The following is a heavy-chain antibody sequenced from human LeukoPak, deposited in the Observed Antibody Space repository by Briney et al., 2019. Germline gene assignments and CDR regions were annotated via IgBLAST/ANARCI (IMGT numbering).Heavy chain of an antibody. D-gene: IGHD1-26*01. CDR2: ISGVYDNI. V-gene: IGHV3-11*01. J-gene: IGHJ6*02. CDR1: GFTFSEYY. Sequence: GGSLRLSCAASGFTFSEYYMTWIRQAPGKGLEWVSYISGVYDNIFYGNSVKGRFTISRDNAKKSVYLQMNSLRAEDTAVYYCARGGAHGMDDWGQGTTVTVSS. CDR3: ARGGAHGMDD.